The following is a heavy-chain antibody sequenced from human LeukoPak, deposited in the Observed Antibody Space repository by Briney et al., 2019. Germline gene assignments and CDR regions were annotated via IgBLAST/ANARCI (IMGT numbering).Heavy chain of an antibody. V-gene: IGHV3-33*01. Sequence: PPGGSLRVSCAASGFTFSSYGMHWVRQAPGKGLEWVAVIWYDGSNKYYADSVKGRFTISRDNSKNTLYLQMNSLRAEDTAVYYCARDRFLEWLLAPWFDYWGQGTLVTVSS. CDR1: GFTFSSYG. CDR2: IWYDGSNK. D-gene: IGHD3-3*01. J-gene: IGHJ4*02. CDR3: ARDRFLEWLLAPWFDY.